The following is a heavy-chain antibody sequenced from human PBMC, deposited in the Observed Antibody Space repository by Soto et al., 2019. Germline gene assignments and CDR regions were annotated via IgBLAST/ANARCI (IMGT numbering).Heavy chain of an antibody. J-gene: IGHJ6*02. D-gene: IGHD1-26*01. CDR2: ISYDGSNK. CDR3: AKDRLRGGFLTTATTNGMDV. V-gene: IGHV3-30*18. Sequence: WGSLRLSCAASGFTFSSYGVHWVRQAPGKGLEWVALISYDGSNKYYVDSVKGRFTISRDNSKNTLFLQMNSLRAGDTAVYYCAKDRLRGGFLTTATTNGMDVWGQGTTVTVSS. CDR1: GFTFSSYG.